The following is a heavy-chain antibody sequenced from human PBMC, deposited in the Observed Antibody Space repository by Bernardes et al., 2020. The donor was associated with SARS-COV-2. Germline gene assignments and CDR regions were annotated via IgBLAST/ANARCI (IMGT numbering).Heavy chain of an antibody. CDR1: GGSISSSDNY. CDR3: ATPYYGSGTGPPRYYYHGMDV. V-gene: IGHV4-39*01. CDR2: IYYSGTT. J-gene: IGHJ6*02. D-gene: IGHD3-10*01. Sequence: SEPLSLTCTVSGGSISSSDNYWAWIRQPPGKGLEWIGSIYYSGTTYYSPSLKSRFTISRDNAKNSLYLQLNSLRADDTAVYYCATPYYGSGTGPPRYYYHGMDVWGQGTTVTVSS.